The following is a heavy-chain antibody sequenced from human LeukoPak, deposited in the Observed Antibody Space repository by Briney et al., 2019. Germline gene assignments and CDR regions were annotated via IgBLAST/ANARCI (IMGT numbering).Heavy chain of an antibody. J-gene: IGHJ6*02. CDR2: ISYDGSNK. V-gene: IGHV3-30-3*01. CDR1: GFTFSSYA. CDR3: PKALALTLRSYYYYGMDV. Sequence: PGGSLRLSCAASGFTFSSYAMHWVRQAPGKGLEWVAVISYDGSNKYYADSVTGRLTIPRATSKNTLHLQMHSLRAADTALYSSPKALALTLRSYYYYGMDVWGPGTPVTVSS. D-gene: IGHD3-9*01.